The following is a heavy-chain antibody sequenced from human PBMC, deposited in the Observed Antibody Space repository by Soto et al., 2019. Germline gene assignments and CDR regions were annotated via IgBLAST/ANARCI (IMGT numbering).Heavy chain of an antibody. V-gene: IGHV1-18*01. D-gene: IGHD4-17*01. CDR3: ARDDGDGDSGGAFDI. Sequence: QVQLVQSGAEVKKPGASVKVSCKASGYTFTSYGISWVRQAPGQGLEWMGWISAYNGNTNYAQKLQGRVTMTTDTSTSTAYRELRSLRSDDTAVYYCARDDGDGDSGGAFDIWGQGTMVTVSS. J-gene: IGHJ3*02. CDR1: GYTFTSYG. CDR2: ISAYNGNT.